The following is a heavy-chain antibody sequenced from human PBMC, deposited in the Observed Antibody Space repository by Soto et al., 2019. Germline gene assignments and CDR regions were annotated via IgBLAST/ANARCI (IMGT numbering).Heavy chain of an antibody. Sequence: PSETLSLTCTVSGASISNHYGSWIRQPPGKALEWIGYIYSTGSTNYNPSLKSRVTISVDTSKNQFSLKLSSVTAADTAVYYCARDRGRWLQKYYFDYWGQGTLVTVSS. CDR1: GASISNHY. CDR3: ARDRGRWLQKYYFDY. CDR2: IYSTGST. V-gene: IGHV4-59*11. J-gene: IGHJ4*02. D-gene: IGHD3-16*01.